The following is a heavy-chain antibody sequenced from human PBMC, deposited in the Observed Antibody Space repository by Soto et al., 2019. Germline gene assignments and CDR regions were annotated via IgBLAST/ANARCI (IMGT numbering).Heavy chain of an antibody. CDR2: IWYDGSNK. Sequence: PGGSLRLSCAASGFTFSSYGMHWVRQAPGKGLEWVAVIWYDGSNKYYADSVKGRFTISRDNSKNTLYLQMNSLRAEDTAVYYCARDMGVGATTYYFDYWGQGTMVTVYS. D-gene: IGHD1-26*01. V-gene: IGHV3-33*01. CDR3: ARDMGVGATTYYFDY. J-gene: IGHJ4*02. CDR1: GFTFSSYG.